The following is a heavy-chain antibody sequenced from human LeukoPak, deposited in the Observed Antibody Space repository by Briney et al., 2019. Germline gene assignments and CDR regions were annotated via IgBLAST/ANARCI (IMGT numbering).Heavy chain of an antibody. V-gene: IGHV1-69*05. CDR2: IIPIFGTA. Sequence: SVKVSCKASGGTFSSYAISWVRQAPGQGLEWMGGIIPIFGTANYAQKFQGRVTITTDESTSTAYTELSSLRSEDTAVYYCARGTGFGTTIPFDYWGQGTLVTVSS. D-gene: IGHD3-10*01. CDR3: ARGTGFGTTIPFDY. J-gene: IGHJ4*02. CDR1: GGTFSSYA.